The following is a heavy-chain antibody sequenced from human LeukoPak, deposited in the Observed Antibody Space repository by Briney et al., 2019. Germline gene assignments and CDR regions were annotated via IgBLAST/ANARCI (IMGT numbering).Heavy chain of an antibody. V-gene: IGHV3-23*01. CDR3: TKDRWGWPRDLDC. D-gene: IGHD6-19*01. J-gene: IGHJ4*02. Sequence: GGSLRLSCAVSGFTLNDFAMSWVRQAPGKGLEWVSSISRNEDTTYYADSVKGRFTISRDSSKKTVFLEMNRLRVDDTALYYCTKDRWGWPRDLDCWGQGSLVTVSS. CDR2: ISRNEDTT. CDR1: GFTLNDFA.